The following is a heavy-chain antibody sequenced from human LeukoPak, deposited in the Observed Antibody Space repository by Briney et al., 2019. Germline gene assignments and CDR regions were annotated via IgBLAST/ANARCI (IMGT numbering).Heavy chain of an antibody. CDR1: GYTFTSYG. V-gene: IGHV1-18*01. CDR3: ARVSAATTLPWFDP. Sequence: ASVKVSCKASGYTFTSYGISWVRQAPGQGLEWMGWISAYNGNTNYAQKLQGRVTMTTDTSTTTAYMELRSLRADDTAVYYCARVSAATTLPWFDPWGQGTLVTVSP. D-gene: IGHD1-7*01. CDR2: ISAYNGNT. J-gene: IGHJ5*02.